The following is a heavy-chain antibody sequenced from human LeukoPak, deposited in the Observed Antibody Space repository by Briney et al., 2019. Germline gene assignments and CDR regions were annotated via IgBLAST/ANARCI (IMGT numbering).Heavy chain of an antibody. CDR2: IGTAGDT. V-gene: IGHV3-13*01. CDR1: GFTFSSYD. Sequence: GGTLRLSCAASGFTFSSYDMHWVRQATGKGLEWVSAIGTAGDTYYPGSVKGRFTISRENAKNSLYLQMNSLRAGDTAVYYCARVSGELHAFDIWGQGTMVTVSS. J-gene: IGHJ3*02. CDR3: ARVSGELHAFDI. D-gene: IGHD1-26*01.